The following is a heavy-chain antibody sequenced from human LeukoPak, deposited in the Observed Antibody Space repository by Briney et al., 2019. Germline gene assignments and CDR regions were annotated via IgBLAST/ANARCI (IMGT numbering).Heavy chain of an antibody. D-gene: IGHD4-23*01. CDR3: ARAPYGGNFFDY. CDR2: IKQDGSEK. J-gene: IGHJ4*02. Sequence: GGSLRLSCAASGFTFSTYWMSWVRQAPGKGLEWVANIKQDGSEKYYVDSVKGRFTISRDNAKNSLYLQMNSQRAEDTAVYYCARAPYGGNFFDYWGQGTLVNVSS. V-gene: IGHV3-7*04. CDR1: GFTFSTYW.